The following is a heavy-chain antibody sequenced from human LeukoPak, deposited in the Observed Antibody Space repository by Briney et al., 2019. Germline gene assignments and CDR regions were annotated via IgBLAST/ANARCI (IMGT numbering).Heavy chain of an antibody. D-gene: IGHD3-3*01. Sequence: SETLSLTCTVSGGSISSYYWSWIRQPPGKGLEWIGYIYYSGSTNYNPSLKSRVTISVDTSKNQFSLKLSSVTAADTAVYYCASTPAGQYYDFWSGYFYWGQGTLVTVSS. CDR2: IYYSGST. CDR1: GGSISSYY. J-gene: IGHJ4*02. V-gene: IGHV4-59*01. CDR3: ASTPAGQYYDFWSGYFY.